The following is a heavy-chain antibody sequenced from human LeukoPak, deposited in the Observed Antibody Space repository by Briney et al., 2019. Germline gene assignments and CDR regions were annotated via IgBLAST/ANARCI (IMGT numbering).Heavy chain of an antibody. V-gene: IGHV3-30*18. CDR2: ISFDGGFK. Sequence: PGTSLRLSCAAAGFTFSSYGIHWVRQAPGKGLEWVAMISFDGGFKFYGDSVKGRFTISRDNSKNTLFLQMNSLRAEDTAAYYCAKDRYGGKSAPDSWGQGTLVTVSS. D-gene: IGHD4-23*01. CDR1: GFTFSSYG. J-gene: IGHJ4*02. CDR3: AKDRYGGKSAPDS.